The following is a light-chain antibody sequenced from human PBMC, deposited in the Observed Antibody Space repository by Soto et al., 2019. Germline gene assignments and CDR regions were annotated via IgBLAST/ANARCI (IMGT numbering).Light chain of an antibody. CDR2: GAS. Sequence: EIVMTQSPDTLSVSPGERATLSCRTSQSVSSNLAWYQQKPGQAPRLLIYGASTRATGIPARFSGSGSGTEFTLTISSLQSEDFAVYYCQQYNKWPPWTFGQGNKVEIK. CDR3: QQYNKWPPWT. J-gene: IGKJ1*01. CDR1: QSVSSN. V-gene: IGKV3-15*01.